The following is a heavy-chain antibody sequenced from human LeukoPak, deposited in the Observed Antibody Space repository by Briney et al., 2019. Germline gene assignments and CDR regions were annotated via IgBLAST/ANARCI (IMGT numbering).Heavy chain of an antibody. J-gene: IGHJ3*02. V-gene: IGHV3-9*01. CDR2: ISWNSGSI. Sequence: GRSLRLSCAASGFTFDDYAMHWVRQAPGKGLEWVSGISWNSGSIGYADSVKGRFTISRDNAKNSLYLQMNSLRAEDTALYYCAKDLRVRDGYNFGDAFDIWGQGTMVTVSS. D-gene: IGHD5-24*01. CDR1: GFTFDDYA. CDR3: AKDLRVRDGYNFGDAFDI.